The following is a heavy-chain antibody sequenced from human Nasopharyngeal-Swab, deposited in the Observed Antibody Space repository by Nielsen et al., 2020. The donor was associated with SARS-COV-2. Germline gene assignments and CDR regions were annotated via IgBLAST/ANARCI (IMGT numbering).Heavy chain of an antibody. J-gene: IGHJ3*02. V-gene: IGHV3-48*04. CDR1: GFIFSSYS. CDR3: ARAEEVVVISPYAFDI. D-gene: IGHD3-22*01. CDR2: ISSAGTSI. Sequence: GESLKISCVASGFIFSSYSMNWVRQAPGKGLEWVSYISSAGTSIYYADSVKGRFTISRDNAKNSLYLQMNSLRAEDTAVYYCARAEEVVVISPYAFDIWGQGTMVTVSS.